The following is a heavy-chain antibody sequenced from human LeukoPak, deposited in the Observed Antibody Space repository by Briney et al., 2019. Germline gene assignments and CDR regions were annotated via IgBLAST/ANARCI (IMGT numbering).Heavy chain of an antibody. CDR2: ISSNGGNT. D-gene: IGHD4-23*01. J-gene: IGHJ4*02. Sequence: GGSLRLSCSASGFTFSNYAMHWVRQAPGKGLEYVSAISSNGGNTYYADSVKGRFTISRDNSKNTLYLQMNSLRAEDTAIYYCAREGPRGNSQFDYWGQGTLVTVSS. CDR3: AREGPRGNSQFDY. V-gene: IGHV3-64*04. CDR1: GFTFSNYA.